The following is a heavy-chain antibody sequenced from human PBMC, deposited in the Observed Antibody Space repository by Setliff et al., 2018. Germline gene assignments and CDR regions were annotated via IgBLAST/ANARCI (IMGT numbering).Heavy chain of an antibody. Sequence: ASVKVSCKASGYTFTSYGISWVRQAPGQGLEWMGWISAYNGNTNYAQKLQGRVTMTTDTSTSTAYMELRSLRSDDTAVYYCARDPSLYCSSTSCSPHWFDPWGQGTLVTVS. V-gene: IGHV1-18*01. D-gene: IGHD2-2*01. CDR2: ISAYNGNT. CDR1: GYTFTSYG. J-gene: IGHJ5*02. CDR3: ARDPSLYCSSTSCSPHWFDP.